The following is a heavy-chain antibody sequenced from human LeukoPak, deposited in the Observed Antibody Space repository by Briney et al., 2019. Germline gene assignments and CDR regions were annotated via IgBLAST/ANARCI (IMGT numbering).Heavy chain of an antibody. CDR3: AREGRMVYAYDY. J-gene: IGHJ4*02. V-gene: IGHV3-48*03. Sequence: PGGPLRLSCAASGFTFSSYEMNWVRQAPGKGLEWVSYISSSGSTIYYADSVKGRFTISRDNAKNSLYLQMNSLRAEDTAVYYCAREGRMVYAYDYWGQGTLVTVSS. CDR2: ISSSGSTI. CDR1: GFTFSSYE. D-gene: IGHD2-8*01.